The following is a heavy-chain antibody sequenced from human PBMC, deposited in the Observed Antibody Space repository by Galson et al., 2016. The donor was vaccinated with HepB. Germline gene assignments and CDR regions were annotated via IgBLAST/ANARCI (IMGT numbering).Heavy chain of an antibody. J-gene: IGHJ4*02. CDR3: ARATMTKDLDY. CDR2: VSGSGVST. D-gene: IGHD1-1*01. Sequence: SLRLSCAASGFTFSSYAMSWVRQAPGKGLEWVSTVSGSGVSTYYADSVKGRFTISRDNSKKTMDLQMSSLRAEDTAVYYCARATMTKDLDYRGQGTLVSVSS. CDR1: GFTFSSYA. V-gene: IGHV3-23*01.